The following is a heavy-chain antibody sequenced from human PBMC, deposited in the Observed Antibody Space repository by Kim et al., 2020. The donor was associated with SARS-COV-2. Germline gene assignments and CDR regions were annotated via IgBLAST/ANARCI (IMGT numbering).Heavy chain of an antibody. D-gene: IGHD6-13*01. J-gene: IGHJ6*02. Sequence: KVRFTISRDKSKTTLYMQMNSMSAEDTAVYYCAREYEPIAAAGRSYYGMDVWGQGTTVTVSS. CDR3: AREYEPIAAAGRSYYGMDV. V-gene: IGHV3-30*07.